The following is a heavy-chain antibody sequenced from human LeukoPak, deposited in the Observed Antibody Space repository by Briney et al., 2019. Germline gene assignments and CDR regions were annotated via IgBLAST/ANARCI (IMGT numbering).Heavy chain of an antibody. CDR1: GYTFTGYY. J-gene: IGHJ6*02. Sequence: ASVKVSCKASGYTFTGYYMHWVRQAPGQGLEWMGWINPNSGGTNYAQKFQGRVTMTRDTSISIAYMELSRLRSDDTAVYYCARSRRYCGGGSCYYRDYYYGMDVWGQGTTVTVSS. CDR2: INPNSGGT. D-gene: IGHD2-15*01. CDR3: ARSRRYCGGGSCYYRDYYYGMDV. V-gene: IGHV1-2*02.